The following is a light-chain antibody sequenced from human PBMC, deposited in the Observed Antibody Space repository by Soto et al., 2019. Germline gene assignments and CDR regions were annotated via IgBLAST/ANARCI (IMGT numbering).Light chain of an antibody. J-gene: IGLJ2*01. CDR3: QTWGTGFQF. V-gene: IGLV4-69*01. CDR2: LNNDGSH. CDR1: SGHSSYA. Sequence: QLVLTQSLSASASLGASVKLTCTLSSGHSSYAIAWHQKQPGKGPRYLMDLNNDGSHTKGDGIPDRFSGSSSGADRYLIISILQSEDEADYYCQTWGTGFQFFGGGTKLTVL.